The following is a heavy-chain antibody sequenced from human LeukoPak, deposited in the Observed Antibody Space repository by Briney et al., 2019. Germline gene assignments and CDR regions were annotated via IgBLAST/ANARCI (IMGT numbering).Heavy chain of an antibody. CDR1: GYSFTDYY. Sequence: GASVKVSCQASGYSFTDYYMHWVRQAPGQGLEWIGWINSGSGDTNYAQKFQGRVTVTRDTSSSTTYMEVSNLRPDDTAVYHCVRERRATADYWGQGTLVTVSS. V-gene: IGHV1-2*02. CDR3: VRERRATADY. D-gene: IGHD1-26*01. J-gene: IGHJ4*02. CDR2: INSGSGDT.